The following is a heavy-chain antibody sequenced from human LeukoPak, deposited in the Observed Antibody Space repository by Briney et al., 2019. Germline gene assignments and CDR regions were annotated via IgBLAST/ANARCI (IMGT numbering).Heavy chain of an antibody. D-gene: IGHD5-12*01. Sequence: GGSLRLSCAASGFTFNSYWMSWVRQAPGKGLEWVSAISGSGGSTYYADSVKGRFTISRDNSKNTLYLQMNSLRAEDTAVYYCAKDMGGYVDHGMDVWGQGTTVTVSS. CDR2: ISGSGGST. J-gene: IGHJ6*02. CDR3: AKDMGGYVDHGMDV. V-gene: IGHV3-23*01. CDR1: GFTFNSYW.